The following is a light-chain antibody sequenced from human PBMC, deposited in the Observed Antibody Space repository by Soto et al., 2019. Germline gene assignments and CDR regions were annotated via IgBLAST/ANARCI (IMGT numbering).Light chain of an antibody. CDR1: NSNIGTNT. J-gene: IGLJ1*01. V-gene: IGLV1-44*01. Sequence: QSLLTQPPSASGTPGQRVTISCSGSNSNIGTNTVNWYQQLPGTAPRLLIYTNNQRPSGVPQRFSGSKTGTSASLAIGGLQSEDGPDYYCAAWDDSLGAYVFGTGTKLTVL. CDR2: TNN. CDR3: AAWDDSLGAYV.